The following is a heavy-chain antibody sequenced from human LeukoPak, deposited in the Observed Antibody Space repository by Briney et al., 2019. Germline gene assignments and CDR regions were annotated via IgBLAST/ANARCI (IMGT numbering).Heavy chain of an antibody. CDR2: IRFDENNK. V-gene: IGHV3-30*02. J-gene: IGHJ4*02. CDR3: ARDRSYSSSWYPIFDY. D-gene: IGHD6-13*01. CDR1: VFTFNNYG. Sequence: GGSLRLSCAASVFTFNNYGMHWVRQAPGKGLEWVAFIRFDENNKYYADSVKGRFTISRDNSKNTLYLQMNSLRAEDTAVYYCARDRSYSSSWYPIFDYWGQGTLVTVSS.